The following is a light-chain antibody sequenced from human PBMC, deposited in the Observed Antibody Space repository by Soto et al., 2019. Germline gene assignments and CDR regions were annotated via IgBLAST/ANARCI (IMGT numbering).Light chain of an antibody. J-gene: IGKJ2*01. CDR3: QLYGGSHMFS. V-gene: IGKV3-20*01. CDR2: AAS. Sequence: EVVLTQSPGTLPLSPGEGATLSCRASQSVSSSYLAWYQQKPGQAPRLLIYAASSRATDVPDRFSGSGSGTDFTLTISRLEPEHFAVYYCQLYGGSHMFSFGQGTKLQIK. CDR1: QSVSSSY.